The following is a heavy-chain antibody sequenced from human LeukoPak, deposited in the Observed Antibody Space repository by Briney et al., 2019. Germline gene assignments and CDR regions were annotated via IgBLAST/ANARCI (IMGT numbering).Heavy chain of an antibody. CDR3: ARALFPPYQLLHSLYFDY. CDR2: IKQDGSEK. V-gene: IGHV3-7*03. D-gene: IGHD2-2*01. CDR1: GFTFSSYW. Sequence: GGSLRLSCAASGFTFSSYWMSWVRQAPGKGLEWVANIKQDGSEKYYVDPVKGRFTISRDNAKNSLYLQMNSLRAEDTAVYYCARALFPPYQLLHSLYFDYWGQGTLVTVSS. J-gene: IGHJ4*02.